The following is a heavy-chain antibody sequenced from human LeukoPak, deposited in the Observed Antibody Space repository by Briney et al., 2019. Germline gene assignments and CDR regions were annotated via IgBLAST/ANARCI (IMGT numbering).Heavy chain of an antibody. CDR2: IYTSGST. D-gene: IGHD3-22*01. CDR3: ARGGYYDSSGYMSDP. Sequence: PSETLSLTCTVSGGSISSYYWSWIRQPAGKGLEWIGRIYTSGSTNYNPSLKSRVTMSVDTSKNQFSLKLSSVTAADTAVYYCARGGYYDSSGYMSDPWGQGTLVTVSS. J-gene: IGHJ5*02. V-gene: IGHV4-4*07. CDR1: GGSISSYY.